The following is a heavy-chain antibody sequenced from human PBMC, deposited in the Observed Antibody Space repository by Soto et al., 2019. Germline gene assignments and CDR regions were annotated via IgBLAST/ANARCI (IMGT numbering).Heavy chain of an antibody. CDR2: ISSSSSYI. J-gene: IGHJ4*02. CDR3: ARDAYRYSYGYPFDY. Sequence: EVQLVESGGGLVKPGGSLRLSYAASGFTFSSYSMNWVRQAPGKGLEWVSSISSSSSYIYYADPVKGRFTISRDNAKNSLYLQMNSLRAEDTAVYYCARDAYRYSYGYPFDYWGQGTLVTVSS. CDR1: GFTFSSYS. D-gene: IGHD5-18*01. V-gene: IGHV3-21*01.